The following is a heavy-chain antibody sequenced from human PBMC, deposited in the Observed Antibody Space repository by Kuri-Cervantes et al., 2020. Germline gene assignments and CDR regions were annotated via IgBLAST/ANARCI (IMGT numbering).Heavy chain of an antibody. J-gene: IGHJ4*02. Sequence: GESLKISCAASGFTFSSYSMNWVRQAPEKGLEWVSTISGSGRNTYYADPVKGRFTISRDNSKNTLYLQMNSLRAEDTAVYYCAKGGMIVVVDFDYWGQGTLVTVSS. V-gene: IGHV3-23*01. CDR1: GFTFSSYS. D-gene: IGHD3-22*01. CDR2: ISGSGRNT. CDR3: AKGGMIVVVDFDY.